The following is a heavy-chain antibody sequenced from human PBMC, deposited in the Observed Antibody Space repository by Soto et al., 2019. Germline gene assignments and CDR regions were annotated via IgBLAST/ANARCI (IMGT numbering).Heavy chain of an antibody. D-gene: IGHD3-10*01. J-gene: IGHJ6*02. CDR3: AKEGGYYGSGSYSVGENYYGMDV. CDR2: ISYDGSNK. Sequence: QVQLVESGGGVVQPGRSLRLSCAASGFTFSSYGMHWVRQAPGKGLEWVAVISYDGSNKYYADSVKGRFTISRDNSNNTLDLKMNSLRAEDTVVYYCAKEGGYYGSGSYSVGENYYGMDVWGQGTTVTVSS. CDR1: GFTFSSYG. V-gene: IGHV3-30*18.